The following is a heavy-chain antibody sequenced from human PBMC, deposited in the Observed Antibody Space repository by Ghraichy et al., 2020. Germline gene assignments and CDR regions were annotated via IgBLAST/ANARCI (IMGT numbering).Heavy chain of an antibody. D-gene: IGHD3-3*01. V-gene: IGHV4-59*01. CDR3: ARGERLGLDY. CDR2: IFYSGGT. J-gene: IGHJ4*02. CDR1: GGSITSYY. Sequence: GSLRLSCTVSGGSITSYYWSWIRQPPGKGLEWIGYIFYSGGTNYNPSLKSRVTISVDTSKNQFSLKMTSMTAADTAMYYCARGERLGLDYWGQGPLVTVSS.